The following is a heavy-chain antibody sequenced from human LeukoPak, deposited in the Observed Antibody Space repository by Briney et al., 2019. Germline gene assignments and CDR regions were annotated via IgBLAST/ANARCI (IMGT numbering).Heavy chain of an antibody. D-gene: IGHD5-18*01. V-gene: IGHV4-59*08. J-gene: IGHJ4*02. CDR1: GGSLSSYY. Sequence: SETLSLTCTVSGGSLSSYYWSWIRQPPGKGLEWIGYIYYSGSAKYNPSLKSRVTISVDTSKNQFSLKLTSVTAADTAVYYCARHAVRGYSYLDYWGQGTLVTVSS. CDR2: IYYSGSA. CDR3: ARHAVRGYSYLDY.